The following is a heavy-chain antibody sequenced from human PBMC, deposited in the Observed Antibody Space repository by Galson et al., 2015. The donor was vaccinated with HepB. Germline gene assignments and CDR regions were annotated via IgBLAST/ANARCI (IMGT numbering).Heavy chain of an antibody. CDR2: ISATVHNT. CDR3: ATKGQRWLAADY. Sequence: SLRLSCAASGFTFNTYAMTWVRQAPGKGLEWVPTISATVHNTYYADSVKGRFTISRDDSKSTLYLQMDSLRADDTATYYCATKGQRWLAADYWGQGSLVTVSS. CDR1: GFTFNTYA. V-gene: IGHV3-23*01. D-gene: IGHD6-19*01. J-gene: IGHJ4*02.